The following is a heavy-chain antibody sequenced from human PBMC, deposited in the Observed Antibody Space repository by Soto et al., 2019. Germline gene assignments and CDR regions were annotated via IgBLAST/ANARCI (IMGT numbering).Heavy chain of an antibody. D-gene: IGHD2-21*02. V-gene: IGHV1-8*01. Sequence: QVQLVQSGAEVKKPGASVKVSCKASGYTFTSYDINWVRQATGQGLEWMGWMNPNSGNTGYAQKFQGRVTMTRNTSISTAYMELSSLRSEDTAVYYCARETCGGDCYYHMPADPWGQGTLVTVSS. CDR1: GYTFTSYD. J-gene: IGHJ5*02. CDR2: MNPNSGNT. CDR3: ARETCGGDCYYHMPADP.